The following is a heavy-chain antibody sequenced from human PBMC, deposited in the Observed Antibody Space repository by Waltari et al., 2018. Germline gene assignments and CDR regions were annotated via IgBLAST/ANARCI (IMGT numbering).Heavy chain of an antibody. V-gene: IGHV3-23*01. CDR1: GSTFSSYA. CDR2: ISDSCGNT. Sequence: EVQLLESGGGLVQPGGSLRLSCAASGSTFSSYAMSWVRQAPGKGLEWVSAISDSCGNTYYADSVKGRFTISRDNSKNTLYLQMNSLRAEDTAVYYCTKRAESNGWTGWIFDYWGQGTLVTVSS. D-gene: IGHD6-19*01. J-gene: IGHJ4*02. CDR3: TKRAESNGWTGWIFDY.